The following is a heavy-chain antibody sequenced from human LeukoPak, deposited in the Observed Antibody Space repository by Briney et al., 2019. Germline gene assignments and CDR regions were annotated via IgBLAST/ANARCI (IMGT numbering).Heavy chain of an antibody. D-gene: IGHD2-2*01. V-gene: IGHV4-39*01. CDR3: ARPLASTTIYTWFDP. Sequence: PSETLSLTCTVSGGSISSSSYFWVWIRQSPGRGLEWIVSSHYNANTYYNPSLKSRVTITINTTKKQFSLKLSSVTVADTAVYYCARPLASTTIYTWFDPWGQGSLVTVSS. CDR2: SHYNANT. J-gene: IGHJ5*02. CDR1: GGSISSSSYF.